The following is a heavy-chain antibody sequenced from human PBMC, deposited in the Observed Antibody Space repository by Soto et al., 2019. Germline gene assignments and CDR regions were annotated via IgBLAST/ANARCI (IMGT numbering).Heavy chain of an antibody. D-gene: IGHD3-10*01. CDR1: GGSISSYY. Sequence: PSETLSLTCTVSGGSISSYYWSWIRQPPGKGLEWIGYIYYSGSTNYNPSLKSRVTISVDTSKNQFSLQLTSVTPEDTAVYYCARESTRVRGVLNDLDYWGQGTLVTVSS. CDR2: IYYSGST. J-gene: IGHJ4*02. CDR3: ARESTRVRGVLNDLDY. V-gene: IGHV4-59*12.